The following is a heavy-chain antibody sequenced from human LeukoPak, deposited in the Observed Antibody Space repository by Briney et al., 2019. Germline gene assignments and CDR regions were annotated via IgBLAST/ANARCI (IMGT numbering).Heavy chain of an antibody. D-gene: IGHD3-22*01. Sequence: SETLSLTCTVSGDSFTNYYWSWIRQSPGKGLEFIAYIYDTGSTNYNPSLKSRVTVSVDTSRRQFSLKLRSVTAADTAMYFCARGATKSSWIYESSGYYYFDYWGQGSLVTVSS. J-gene: IGHJ4*02. CDR1: GDSFTNYY. V-gene: IGHV4-59*01. CDR3: ARGATKSSWIYESSGYYYFDY. CDR2: IYDTGST.